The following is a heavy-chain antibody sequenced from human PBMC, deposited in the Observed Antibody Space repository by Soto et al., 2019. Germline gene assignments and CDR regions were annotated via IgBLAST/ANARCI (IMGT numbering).Heavy chain of an antibody. CDR2: IIPIFGTA. CDR3: ARGARNYDFWTGYSGSGRPDAFDI. Sequence: EASVKVSCKASGGTFSSYAISCVRQAPGQGLEWMGGIIPIFGTANYAEKFQDRVTITADESTSTAYMELSSLRSEDTAVYYCARGARNYDFWTGYSGSGRPDAFDIWGQGTMVTVSS. V-gene: IGHV1-69*13. D-gene: IGHD3-3*01. J-gene: IGHJ3*02. CDR1: GGTFSSYA.